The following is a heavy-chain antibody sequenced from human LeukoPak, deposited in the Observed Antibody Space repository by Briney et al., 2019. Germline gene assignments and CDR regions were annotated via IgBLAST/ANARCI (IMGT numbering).Heavy chain of an antibody. J-gene: IGHJ4*02. CDR3: AGQYGP. V-gene: IGHV4-39*01. CDR2: IYYSGST. CDR1: GGSISGSSYY. Sequence: SETLSLTCTVSGGSISGSSYYWGWIRQPPGKGLEWIGSIYYSGSTYYNPSLKSRVTISVDTSKNQFSLKLNSVTATDTAVYFFAGQYGPWGQGTLVTVSS. D-gene: IGHD3-10*01.